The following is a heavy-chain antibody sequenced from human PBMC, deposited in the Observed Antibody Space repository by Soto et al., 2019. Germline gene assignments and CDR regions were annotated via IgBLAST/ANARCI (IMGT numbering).Heavy chain of an antibody. CDR1: GFTFSSYW. Sequence: EVQLVESGGGLVQPGGSLRLSCAASGFTFSSYWMHWVRQAPGKGLVWVSRINSDGSSTSYADSVKGRFTISRNNAKNTLYLQMNSLRAEDTAVYYCARRASSTYYYGMDVWGQGTTVTVSS. D-gene: IGHD2-2*01. V-gene: IGHV3-74*01. CDR2: INSDGSST. J-gene: IGHJ6*02. CDR3: ARRASSTYYYGMDV.